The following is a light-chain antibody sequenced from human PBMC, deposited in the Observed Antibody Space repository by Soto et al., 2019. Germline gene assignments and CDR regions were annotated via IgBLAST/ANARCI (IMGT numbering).Light chain of an antibody. V-gene: IGKV3-15*01. Sequence: VMTQSPATLSVSPGERATLSCRASQSVSSKLAWYQQKPGQAPRLLMYDTSTRATGIPVRFSGSGSGTEFTLTITSLQSEDFGVYYCQQYYNWPPWTFGQGTKVEIK. CDR1: QSVSSK. J-gene: IGKJ1*01. CDR3: QQYYNWPPWT. CDR2: DTS.